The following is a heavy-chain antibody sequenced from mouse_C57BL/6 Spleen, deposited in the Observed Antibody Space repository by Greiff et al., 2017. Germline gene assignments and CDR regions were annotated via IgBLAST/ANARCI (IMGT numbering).Heavy chain of an antibody. CDR2: INYDGSST. Sequence: EVKVVESEGGLVQPGSSMKLSCTASGFTFSDYYMAWVRQVPEKGLEWVANINYDGSSTYYLDSLKSRFIISRDNAKNILYLQMSSLKSEDTATYYCARRGGQGYYYAMDYWGQGTSVTVSS. V-gene: IGHV5-16*01. CDR1: GFTFSDYY. CDR3: ARRGGQGYYYAMDY. D-gene: IGHD3-3*01. J-gene: IGHJ4*01.